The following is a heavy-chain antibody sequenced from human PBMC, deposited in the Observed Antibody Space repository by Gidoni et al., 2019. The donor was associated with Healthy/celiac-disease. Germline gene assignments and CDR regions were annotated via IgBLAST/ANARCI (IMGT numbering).Heavy chain of an antibody. V-gene: IGHV4-59*01. CDR2: IYYSGST. CDR3: ARDRGGVVVPAALGPNWFDP. J-gene: IGHJ5*02. Sequence: QVQLQESGPGLVKPSETLSLTCTVSGGSISSYYWSWIRQPPGKGLEWIGYIYYSGSTNYNPSLKSRVTISVDTSKNQFSLKLSSVTAADTAVYYCARDRGGVVVPAALGPNWFDPWGQGTLVTVSS. D-gene: IGHD2-2*01. CDR1: GGSISSYY.